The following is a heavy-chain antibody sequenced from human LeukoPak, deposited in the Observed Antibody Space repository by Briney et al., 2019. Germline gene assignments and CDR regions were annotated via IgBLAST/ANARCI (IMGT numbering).Heavy chain of an antibody. CDR1: GHTFSTYG. Sequence: GASVKVSCKASGHTFSTYGISWVRPAPGQGLEWVGWITAYKGNTNYAQKSQGRVIMTTDTSTSTAYMELRSLRSDDPAVYYCARDPYYYDSSGYSHLYAFDIWGQGTMVTVSS. CDR2: ITAYKGNT. V-gene: IGHV1-18*01. J-gene: IGHJ3*02. D-gene: IGHD3-22*01. CDR3: ARDPYYYDSSGYSHLYAFDI.